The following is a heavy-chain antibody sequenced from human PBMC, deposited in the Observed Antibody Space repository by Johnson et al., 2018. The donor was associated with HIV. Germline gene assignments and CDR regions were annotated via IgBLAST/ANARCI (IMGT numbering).Heavy chain of an antibody. CDR1: GLPFRSYA. Sequence: VQLVESGGGLVQPGGSLRLSCAASGLPFRSYAMSWVRQAPGKGLEWVSYISSSGSTIYYADSVKGRFTTSRDNAKNSLYLQMNSLRAEDTAVYYCARDPIAFRNYYGSGSAFDIWGQGTMVTVSS. D-gene: IGHD3-10*01. J-gene: IGHJ3*02. CDR3: ARDPIAFRNYYGSGSAFDI. CDR2: ISSSGSTI. V-gene: IGHV3-48*04.